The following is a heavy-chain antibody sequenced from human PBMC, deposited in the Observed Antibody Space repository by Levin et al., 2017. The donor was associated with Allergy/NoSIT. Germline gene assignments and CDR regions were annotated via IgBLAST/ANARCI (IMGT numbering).Heavy chain of an antibody. V-gene: IGHV3-23*01. CDR2: ISNSGVST. CDR1: GFTFSASG. D-gene: IGHD6-19*01. CDR3: AGYSSGWYTQYYYYGMDV. J-gene: IGHJ6*02. Sequence: GGSLRLSCAASGFTFSASGMSWVRQAPGKGLECVSGISNSGVSTYYADSVKGRFTISRDNSKNTLYLQMNSLRAEDTAVYYCAGYSSGWYTQYYYYGMDVWGPGTTVTVSS.